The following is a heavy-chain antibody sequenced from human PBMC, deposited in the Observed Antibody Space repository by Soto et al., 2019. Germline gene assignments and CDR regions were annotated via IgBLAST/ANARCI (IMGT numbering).Heavy chain of an antibody. CDR1: GGTFSSYA. CDR3: ATQEGEMYYDSSYWYFDL. J-gene: IGHJ2*01. Sequence: QVQLVQSGAEVKKPGSSVKVSCKASGGTFSSYAISWVRQAPGQGLEWMGGIIPIFGTANYAQKFQGRVTITADESTSTAYMELSSLRSEDTVVYYCATQEGEMYYDSSYWYFDLWGRGTLVTVSS. D-gene: IGHD3-22*01. V-gene: IGHV1-69*01. CDR2: IIPIFGTA.